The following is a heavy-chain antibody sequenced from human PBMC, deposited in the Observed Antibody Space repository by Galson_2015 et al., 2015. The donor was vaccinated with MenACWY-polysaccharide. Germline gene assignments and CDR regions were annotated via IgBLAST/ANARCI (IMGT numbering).Heavy chain of an antibody. Sequence: SLRLSCAASGFTFSSYAMSWVRQAPGKGLEWVSVISGSGGGTYYADSVKGQFTISRDNSKNTLYLQMNSLRAEDTAVYYCAIRPTVTTAANWYFNLWGRGTLVTVSS. CDR2: ISGSGGGT. V-gene: IGHV3-23*01. CDR1: GFTFSSYA. D-gene: IGHD4-17*01. J-gene: IGHJ2*01. CDR3: AIRPTVTTAANWYFNL.